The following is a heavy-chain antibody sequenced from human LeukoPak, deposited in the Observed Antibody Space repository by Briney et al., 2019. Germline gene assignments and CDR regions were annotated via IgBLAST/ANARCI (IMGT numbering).Heavy chain of an antibody. CDR1: GFTFSSYA. CDR2: ISGSGGST. J-gene: IGHJ4*02. Sequence: PGGSLRLSCAASGFTFSSYAMSWVRQAPGKGLEWVSAISGSGGSTYYADSVKGRFTISRDNSKSTLYLQMNSLRAEDTAVYYCAKDPYRSVAYYFDYWGQGTLVTVSS. D-gene: IGHD3-16*02. CDR3: AKDPYRSVAYYFDY. V-gene: IGHV3-23*01.